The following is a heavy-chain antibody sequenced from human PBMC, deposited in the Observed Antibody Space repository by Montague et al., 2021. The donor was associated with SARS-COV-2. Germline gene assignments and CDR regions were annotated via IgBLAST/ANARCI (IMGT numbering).Heavy chain of an antibody. D-gene: IGHD1-1*01. CDR2: IKQDGSEK. V-gene: IGHV3-7*01. CDR3: ARVQRTTGTTRLGTYYYYYYGMDV. CDR1: GFTFSRYW. J-gene: IGHJ6*02. Sequence: SRRLSCAASGFTFSRYWMSWVRQAPGKGLEWVANIKQDGSEKYYVDSVKGRFTISRDNAENSLYLQMNSLSAEDTAVYYCARVQRTTGTTRLGTYYYYYYGMDVWGQGTTVTVSS.